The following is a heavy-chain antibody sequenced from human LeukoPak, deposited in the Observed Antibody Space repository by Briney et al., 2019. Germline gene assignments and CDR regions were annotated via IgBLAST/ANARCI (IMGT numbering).Heavy chain of an antibody. CDR1: GYSFTSYS. Sequence: GESLKIYCKGSGYSFTSYSIGWVRQMPGKGLEWMGIIYPGDSDTRYSPSFQGQVTISADKSISTAYLQWSSLKASDTAMYYCATKGSSSSGRFDYWGQGTLVTVSS. D-gene: IGHD6-6*01. CDR3: ATKGSSSSGRFDY. V-gene: IGHV5-51*01. CDR2: IYPGDSDT. J-gene: IGHJ4*02.